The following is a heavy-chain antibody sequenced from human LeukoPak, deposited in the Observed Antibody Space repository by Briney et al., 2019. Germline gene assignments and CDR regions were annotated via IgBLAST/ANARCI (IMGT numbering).Heavy chain of an antibody. CDR2: ISAYNGNT. Sequence: ASVKVSCKASGYTFTSYGFSWVRQAPGQGLEWMGWISAYNGNTNYAQNLQGRVTMTTDTSTSTAYVELRSLRSDDTAVYYCARVGGGLQPTDAFDIWGQGIMVTVSS. J-gene: IGHJ3*02. V-gene: IGHV1-18*01. CDR1: GYTFTSYG. CDR3: ARVGGGLQPTDAFDI. D-gene: IGHD4-11*01.